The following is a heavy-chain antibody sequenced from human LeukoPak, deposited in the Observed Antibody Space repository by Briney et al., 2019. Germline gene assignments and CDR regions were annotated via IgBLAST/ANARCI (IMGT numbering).Heavy chain of an antibody. J-gene: IGHJ4*02. D-gene: IGHD6-13*01. CDR1: GFTVSSNY. CDR2: IYSGGST. V-gene: IGHV3-53*01. CDR3: AREGVIAATGIAIAY. Sequence: GGSLRLSCAASGFTVSSNYMSWVRQAPGKGLEWVSVIYSGGSTYYADSVKGRFTISRDNSKNTLYLQMNSLRAEDTAVYYCAREGVIAATGIAIAYWGQGTLVTVSS.